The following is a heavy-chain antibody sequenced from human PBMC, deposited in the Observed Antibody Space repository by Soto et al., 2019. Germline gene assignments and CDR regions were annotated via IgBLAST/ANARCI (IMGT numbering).Heavy chain of an antibody. CDR2: IYYSGRA. V-gene: IGHV4-59*01. CDR3: DSSGYYPPYYGMDV. D-gene: IGHD3-22*01. J-gene: IGHJ6*02. Sequence: SETLSLTCIVSGGSISSYYWSWIRQPPGKALEWIGYIYYSGRAYYNSSLKSRVTISVDTSKNQFSLKLSSVTAADTAGYYCDSSGYYPPYYGMDVWGQGTTVTVSS. CDR1: GGSISSYY.